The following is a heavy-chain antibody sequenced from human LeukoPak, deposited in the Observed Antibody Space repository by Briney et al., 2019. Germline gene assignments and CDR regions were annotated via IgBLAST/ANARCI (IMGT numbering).Heavy chain of an antibody. D-gene: IGHD5-12*01. CDR2: IIPILGTA. CDR3: AGGYDGVFDY. CDR1: GGTLSSYA. V-gene: IGHV1-69*11. Sequence: SVKVSCKASGGTLSSYAFSWVRQAPGQGLEWMGRIIPILGTANYAQKFQGRVTITTDESTSTAYMELSSLRSEDTAVYYCAGGYDGVFDYWGQGTLVTVSS. J-gene: IGHJ4*02.